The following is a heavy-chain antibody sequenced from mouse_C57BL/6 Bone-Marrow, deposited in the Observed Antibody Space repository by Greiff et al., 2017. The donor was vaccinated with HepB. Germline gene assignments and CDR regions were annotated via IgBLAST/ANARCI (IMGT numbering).Heavy chain of an antibody. V-gene: IGHV5-4*01. Sequence: EVKLMESGGGLVKPGGSLKLSCAASGFTFSSYAMSWVRQTPEKRLEWVATISDGGSYTYYPDNVKGRFTISRDNAKNNLYLQMSHLKSEDTAMYYCARDYYGNYEGFAYWGQGTLVTVSA. D-gene: IGHD2-1*01. CDR2: ISDGGSYT. CDR1: GFTFSSYA. J-gene: IGHJ3*01. CDR3: ARDYYGNYEGFAY.